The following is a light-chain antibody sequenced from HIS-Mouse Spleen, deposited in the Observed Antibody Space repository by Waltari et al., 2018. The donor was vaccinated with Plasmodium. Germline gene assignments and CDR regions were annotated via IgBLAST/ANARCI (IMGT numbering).Light chain of an antibody. V-gene: IGLV3-1*01. CDR3: QAWDSSTVV. Sequence: SYELTQPPSVSVSPGPTASITCSGDNSGDKYACWYQQKPGQSPVLVIYQDSKRPSGIPERFSGSNSGNTATLTISGTQAMDEADYYCQAWDSSTVVFGGGTKLTVL. CDR1: NSGDKY. J-gene: IGLJ2*01. CDR2: QDS.